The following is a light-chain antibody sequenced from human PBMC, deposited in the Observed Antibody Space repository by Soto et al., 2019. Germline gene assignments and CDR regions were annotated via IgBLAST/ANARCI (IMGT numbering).Light chain of an antibody. CDR3: QQYGSSRT. V-gene: IGKV3-20*01. CDR1: QSISSSY. CDR2: GAS. Sequence: EIVLTQSPGTLSLSPGERATLSCRASQSISSSYLAWYQQKPGQAPRLLIYGASSRATGIPDRFSGSGSGTDFTLPISRLEPEYFAVYYCQQYGSSRTFGQGIKVEIK. J-gene: IGKJ1*01.